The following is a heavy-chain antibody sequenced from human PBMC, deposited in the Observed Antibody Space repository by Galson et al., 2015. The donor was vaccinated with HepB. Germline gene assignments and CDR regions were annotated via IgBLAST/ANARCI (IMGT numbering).Heavy chain of an antibody. V-gene: IGHV1-3*01. Sequence: SVKVSCKASGYTFTSYAMHWVRQAPGQRLEWMGWINAGNGNTKYSQKFQGRVTITRDTSASTAYMELSSLRSEDTAVYYCARGSGWFYYFDYWGQGTLVTVSS. CDR3: ARGSGWFYYFDY. CDR2: INAGNGNT. J-gene: IGHJ4*02. D-gene: IGHD6-19*01. CDR1: GYTFTSYA.